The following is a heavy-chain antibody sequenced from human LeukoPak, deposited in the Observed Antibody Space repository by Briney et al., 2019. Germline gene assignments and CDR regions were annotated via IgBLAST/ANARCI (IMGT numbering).Heavy chain of an antibody. CDR1: GFTFSDYY. CDR3: ARDPIAARPSYYYYIDV. CDR2: ISSSGSTI. Sequence: GGSLRLSCAASGFTFSDYYMSWIRQAPGKGLEWVSYISSSGSTIYYADSVKGRFTISRDNAKNSLYLQMNSLRAEDTAVYYCARDPIAARPSYYYYIDVWGKGTTVTVSS. D-gene: IGHD6-6*01. J-gene: IGHJ6*03. V-gene: IGHV3-11*01.